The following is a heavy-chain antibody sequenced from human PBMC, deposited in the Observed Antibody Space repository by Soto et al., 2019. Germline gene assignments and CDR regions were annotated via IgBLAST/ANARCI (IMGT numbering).Heavy chain of an antibody. Sequence: ASVKVSCKASGYTFTSYGISWVRQAPGQGLEWMGWISAYNGNTNYAQKLQGRVTMTTDTSTSTAYMELRSLRSDDTAVYYCARGGGYDFWGGYVWFDPWGQGTLVTVSS. V-gene: IGHV1-18*04. J-gene: IGHJ5*02. CDR3: ARGGGYDFWGGYVWFDP. D-gene: IGHD3-3*01. CDR2: ISAYNGNT. CDR1: GYTFTSYG.